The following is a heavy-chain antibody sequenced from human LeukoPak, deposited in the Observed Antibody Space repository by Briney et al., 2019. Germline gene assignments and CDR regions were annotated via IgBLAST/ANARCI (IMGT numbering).Heavy chain of an antibody. Sequence: SVKVSCKASGYTFTTSAMNWVRQAPGQGLEWMGGIIPIFGTADYAQKFQGRVTITTDESTSTAYMELSSLRSEDTAVYYCARDETYCTNGVCYAHFDYWGQGTLVTVSS. CDR1: GYTFTTSA. CDR2: IIPIFGTA. V-gene: IGHV1-69*05. D-gene: IGHD2-8*01. J-gene: IGHJ4*02. CDR3: ARDETYCTNGVCYAHFDY.